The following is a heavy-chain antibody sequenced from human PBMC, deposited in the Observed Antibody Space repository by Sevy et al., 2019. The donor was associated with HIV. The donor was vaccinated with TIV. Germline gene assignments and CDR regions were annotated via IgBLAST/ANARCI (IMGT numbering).Heavy chain of an antibody. V-gene: IGHV1-69*13. CDR1: GGPFNTYA. D-gene: IGHD1-1*01. J-gene: IGHJ6*02. Sequence: ASVKVSCKASGGPFNTYAITWIRQAPGQGLEWMGGIIPLFGTTTYAHQFQGRITITADESRTTAYMELSSLRSEDTAVYYCASERGGPVQLERLTSYYGMDIWGQGTTVTVSS. CDR2: IIPLFGTT. CDR3: ASERGGPVQLERLTSYYGMDI.